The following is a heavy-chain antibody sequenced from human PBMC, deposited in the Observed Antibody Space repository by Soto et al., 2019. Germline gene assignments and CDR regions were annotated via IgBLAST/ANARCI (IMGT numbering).Heavy chain of an antibody. D-gene: IGHD1-26*01. CDR3: AGEKVGTTGIDF. Sequence: QAQLVQSGAEVKKPGASVKVSCKASGYTFTGYDINWVRQATGQGLEWMGWMNPNSGNTGYAQNFQGRVTMTRDNSITTAYMELTSLSDDDSDVYYCAGEKVGTTGIDFWGQGNLVTVSS. CDR2: MNPNSGNT. V-gene: IGHV1-8*01. CDR1: GYTFTGYD. J-gene: IGHJ4*02.